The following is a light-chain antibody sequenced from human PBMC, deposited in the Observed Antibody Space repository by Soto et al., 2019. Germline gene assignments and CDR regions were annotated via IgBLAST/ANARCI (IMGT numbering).Light chain of an antibody. CDR1: SSDVGGYDY. J-gene: IGLJ1*01. CDR2: NVT. V-gene: IGLV2-14*01. Sequence: QSALTQPASVSGSPGQSITISCTGTSSDVGGYDYVSWYQQHPGKVPKLIIYNVTHRPSGVSYRFSGSKSGNTASLTISGLQTEDEAAYSCSSYTGSITYVFGTGTKVTVL. CDR3: SSYTGSITYV.